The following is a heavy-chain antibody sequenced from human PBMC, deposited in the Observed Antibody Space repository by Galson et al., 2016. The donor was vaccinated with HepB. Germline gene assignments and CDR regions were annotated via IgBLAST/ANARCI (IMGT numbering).Heavy chain of an antibody. D-gene: IGHD5-24*01. V-gene: IGHV3-15*07. CDR1: GFTFSNAW. J-gene: IGHJ4*02. CDR3: APEIMATVSY. Sequence: SLRLSCAASGFTFSNAWMNWVGQAPGKGLEWVGRITSKSDGGTTDFASPQKGRFTISIADSNNTLYLQKNSLKTEDTAMYYWAPEIMATVSYWGQGTLVTVSS. CDR2: ITSKSDGGTT.